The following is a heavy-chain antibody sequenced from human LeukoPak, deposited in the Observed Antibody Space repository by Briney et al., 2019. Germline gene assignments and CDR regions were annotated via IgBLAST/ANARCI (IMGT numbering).Heavy chain of an antibody. V-gene: IGHV3-21*01. CDR3: ARDGHYCSSTSCPRWFDP. J-gene: IGHJ5*02. Sequence: GGSLRLSCAASGFALNSHSLSWVRQAPGKGLEWVSSISSTSAYIHYADSVKGRFTISRDNSKNTLYLQMNSLRAEDTAVYYCARDGHYCSSTSCPRWFDPWGQGTLVTVSS. D-gene: IGHD2-2*01. CDR1: GFALNSHS. CDR2: ISSTSAYI.